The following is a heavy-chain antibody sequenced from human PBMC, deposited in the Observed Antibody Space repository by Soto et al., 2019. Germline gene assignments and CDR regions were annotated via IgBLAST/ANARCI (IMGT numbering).Heavy chain of an antibody. V-gene: IGHV1-3*01. CDR2: INAGNGNT. J-gene: IGHJ4*02. D-gene: IGHD6-13*01. Sequence: ASVKVSCKASGYTFTSYAMHWVRQAPGQRLEWMGWINAGNGNTKYSQKFQGRVTITRDTSASTAYMELSSLRSEDTAVYYCARGQDRDPNSISGYWGQGSLVTVSS. CDR1: GYTFTSYA. CDR3: ARGQDRDPNSISGY.